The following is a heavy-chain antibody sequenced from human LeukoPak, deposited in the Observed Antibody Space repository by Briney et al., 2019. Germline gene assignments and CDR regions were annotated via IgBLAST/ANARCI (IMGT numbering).Heavy chain of an antibody. V-gene: IGHV4-59*01. CDR1: GGSISSYY. D-gene: IGHD1-26*01. J-gene: IGHJ4*02. CDR3: ARIIVGATFDY. CDR2: IYYSGST. Sequence: PSETLSLTCTVSGGSISSYYWSWIRQPPGKGLEWIGYIYYSGSTNYNPSLKSRVTISVDTSKNQFSLKLSSVTAADTAVYYCARIIVGATFDYWGQGTLVTVSP.